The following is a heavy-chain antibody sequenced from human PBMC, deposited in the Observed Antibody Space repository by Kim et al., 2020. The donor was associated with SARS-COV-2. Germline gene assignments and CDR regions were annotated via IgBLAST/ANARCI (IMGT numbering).Heavy chain of an antibody. J-gene: IGHJ4*02. CDR2: ISYDGSNK. D-gene: IGHD2-15*01. CDR3: ARDRGGFTSSWYFHY. V-gene: IGHV3-30-3*01. CDR1: GFTFSSYA. Sequence: GGSLRLSCAASGFTFSSYAMHWVRQAPGKGLEWVAVISYDGSNKYYADSVKGRFTISRDNSKNTLYLQMNSPRAEDTAVYYCARDRGGFTSSWYFHYWGQGTLVTVSS.